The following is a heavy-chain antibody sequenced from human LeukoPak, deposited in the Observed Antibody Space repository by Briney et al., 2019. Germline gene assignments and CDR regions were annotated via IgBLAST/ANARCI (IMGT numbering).Heavy chain of an antibody. J-gene: IGHJ4*02. Sequence: VASVKVSCKTSGYTFTNHGISWVRQAPGQGHEWMGWFSGYNGNTNYVQKFRGRITMTTDTSTSTAYLQLRSLSSDDPALYYCARDLSLGRHDDGEPFDSWGQGTLVTVSS. CDR1: GYTFTNHG. V-gene: IGHV1-18*01. D-gene: IGHD4-17*01. CDR3: ARDLSLGRHDDGEPFDS. CDR2: FSGYNGNT.